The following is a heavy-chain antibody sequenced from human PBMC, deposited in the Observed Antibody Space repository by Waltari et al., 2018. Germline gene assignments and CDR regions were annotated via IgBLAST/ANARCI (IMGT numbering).Heavy chain of an antibody. D-gene: IGHD5-18*01. J-gene: IGHJ4*02. CDR2: IYPGDSHT. V-gene: IGHV5-51*01. CDR1: GYSFAKYW. CDR3: ARQNIHSYGYGYFDF. Sequence: EVQLEQSGAEVKKPGESLKISCNGSGYSFAKYWIGGVRQMPGQGLEWMGGIYPGDSHTKYSLSFQGQVTISADTSISTAYLQWSSLKASDTAIYFCARQNIHSYGYGYFDFWGQGTLVTVSS.